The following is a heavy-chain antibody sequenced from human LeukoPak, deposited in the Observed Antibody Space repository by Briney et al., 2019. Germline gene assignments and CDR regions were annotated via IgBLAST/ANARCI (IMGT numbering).Heavy chain of an antibody. CDR3: ARIPIAAAGDDAFDI. J-gene: IGHJ3*02. D-gene: IGHD6-13*01. CDR1: GYTFTSYG. V-gene: IGHV1-18*01. Sequence: ASVKVSCKASGYTFTSYGISWVRQAPGQWLEWMGWISAYNGNTNYAQKLQGRVTMTTDTSTSTAYMELSRLRSDDTAVYYCARIPIAAAGDDAFDIWGQGTMVTVSS. CDR2: ISAYNGNT.